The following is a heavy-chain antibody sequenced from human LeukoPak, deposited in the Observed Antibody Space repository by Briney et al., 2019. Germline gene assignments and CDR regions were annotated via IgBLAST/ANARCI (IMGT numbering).Heavy chain of an antibody. CDR3: ARSDYHYMDV. V-gene: IGHV4-59*01. CDR1: GGSISNYH. CDR2: IYYSGST. J-gene: IGHJ6*03. Sequence: PSETLCLTCTVSGGSISNYHWSWIRQPPGKGLEWIGYIYYSGSTNYNPSLKSRVTISVDTSKKQFSLKLNSVTAADTAVYYCARSDYHYMDVWGKGTTVTVSS.